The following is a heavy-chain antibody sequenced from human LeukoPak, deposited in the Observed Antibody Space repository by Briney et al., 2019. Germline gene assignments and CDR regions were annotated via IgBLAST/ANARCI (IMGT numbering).Heavy chain of an antibody. CDR3: ARTIVDGGTNY. V-gene: IGHV1-46*01. D-gene: IGHD2-15*01. CDR1: GYTFTSYY. CDR2: INPRGGST. J-gene: IGHJ4*02. Sequence: ASVKVSCKASGYTFTSYYIHWVRQAPGQGLEWMGKINPRGGSTSYAQKFQGRVTMTRDTSTNTVYMELSSLRSDDTAVYYCARTIVDGGTNYWGQGTLVTVSS.